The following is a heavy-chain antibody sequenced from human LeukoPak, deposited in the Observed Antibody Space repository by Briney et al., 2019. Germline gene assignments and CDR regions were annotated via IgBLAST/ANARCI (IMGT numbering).Heavy chain of an antibody. V-gene: IGHV1-8*01. J-gene: IGHJ4*02. D-gene: IGHD1-1*01. CDR1: GYTFTSYD. Sequence: GASVKVSCKASGYTFTSYDINWVRQATGQGLEWMGWMSPNSGNTGYAQKFQGRVTMTRNTSISTAYMELSSLRSEDTAVYYCARGLGNDGIFDYWGQGTLVTVSS. CDR2: MSPNSGNT. CDR3: ARGLGNDGIFDY.